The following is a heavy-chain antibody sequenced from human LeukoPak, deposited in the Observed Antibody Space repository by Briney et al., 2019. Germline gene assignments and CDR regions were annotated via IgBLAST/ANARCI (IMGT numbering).Heavy chain of an antibody. CDR3: ARGGVVVTAYFDY. Sequence: GESLKISCKGFGYRFTSYCIGCVRQRPGKGLEWVGIVYPGDSDTRYSPSFQGQVTISADKSISTAYLQWSSLKASDTAMYYCARGGVVVTAYFDYWGQGTLVTVSS. CDR2: VYPGDSDT. V-gene: IGHV5-51*01. J-gene: IGHJ4*02. D-gene: IGHD2-15*01. CDR1: GYRFTSYC.